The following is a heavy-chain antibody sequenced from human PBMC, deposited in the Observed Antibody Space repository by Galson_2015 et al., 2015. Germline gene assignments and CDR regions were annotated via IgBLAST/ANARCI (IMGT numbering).Heavy chain of an antibody. D-gene: IGHD3-16*01. CDR1: GGTFSSYT. J-gene: IGHJ6*02. CDR2: IIPILGIA. V-gene: IGHV1-69*02. Sequence: SVKVSCKASGGTFSSYTISWVRQAPGQGLEWMGRIIPILGIANYAQKFQGRVTITADKSTSTAYMELSSLRSEDTAVYYCAVGQPSNPSGEWHYYYYYGMDGWGQGTPVTVSS. CDR3: AVGQPSNPSGEWHYYYYYGMDG.